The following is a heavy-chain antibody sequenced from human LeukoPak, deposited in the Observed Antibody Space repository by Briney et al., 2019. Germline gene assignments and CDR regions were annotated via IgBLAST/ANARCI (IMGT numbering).Heavy chain of an antibody. CDR2: ISGDGGRT. CDR1: GFIFDDYA. CDR3: TKNGGYSDAFDI. V-gene: IGHV3-43*02. Sequence: GGSLRLSCAASGFIFDDYAMHWVRQAPGKGLEWGSLISGDGGRTYYTDSVKGRFTISRDNSKHSLYLQMNSLRTEDTALYYCTKNGGYSDAFDIWGQGTMVTVSS. D-gene: IGHD3-10*01. J-gene: IGHJ3*02.